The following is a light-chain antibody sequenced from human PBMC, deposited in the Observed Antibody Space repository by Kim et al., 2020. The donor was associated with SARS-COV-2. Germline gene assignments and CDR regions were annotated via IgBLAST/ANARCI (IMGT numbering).Light chain of an antibody. V-gene: IGKV3-20*01. Sequence: SSPGERATLSCRASQSVRSNYLAWYQQKPGQAPRLLIYGASSRATGIPDRFSGSGSGADFTLTISRLEPEDFAVYYCQQYGTLPRSFGQGTKLEI. J-gene: IGKJ2*04. CDR2: GAS. CDR3: QQYGTLPRS. CDR1: QSVRSNY.